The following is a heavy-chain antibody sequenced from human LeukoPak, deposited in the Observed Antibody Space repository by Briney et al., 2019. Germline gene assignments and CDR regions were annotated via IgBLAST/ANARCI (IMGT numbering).Heavy chain of an antibody. CDR1: GGSINNYY. Sequence: SETLSLTCTVSGGSINNYYWSWIRQPAGKGLEWIGRIYTSGTTNYNPSLMRRVTMSVDTSKSQFSLKLSSVTAADTAVYYCARDTGWNYPFDYWGQGTLVTVSS. V-gene: IGHV4-4*07. CDR3: ARDTGWNYPFDY. CDR2: IYTSGTT. D-gene: IGHD1-7*01. J-gene: IGHJ4*02.